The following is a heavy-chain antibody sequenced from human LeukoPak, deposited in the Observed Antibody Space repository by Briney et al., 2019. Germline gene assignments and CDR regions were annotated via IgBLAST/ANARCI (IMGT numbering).Heavy chain of an antibody. CDR1: GFTFSSYA. J-gene: IGHJ4*02. CDR2: ISGSGGST. CDR3: AKGWQQLSSYPFDY. V-gene: IGHV3-23*01. Sequence: GGSLRLSCAASGFTFSSYAMGWVRQAPGKGLEWVSAISGSGGSTYYADSVKGRFTISRDNSKNTLYLQMNSLRAEDTAVYYCAKGWQQLSSYPFDYWGQGTLVTVSS. D-gene: IGHD6-13*01.